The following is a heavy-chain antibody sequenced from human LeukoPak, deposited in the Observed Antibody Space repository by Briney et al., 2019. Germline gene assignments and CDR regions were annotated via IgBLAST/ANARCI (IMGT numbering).Heavy chain of an antibody. CDR2: IYYSGST. D-gene: IGHD6-13*01. CDR1: GGSISSGDYY. Sequence: SSETLSLTCTVSGGSISSGDYYWSWIRQPPGKGLEWIGYIYYSGSTYYNPSLKSRVTISVDTSKNQFSLKLSSVTAADTAVYYCARGRSLQSRYSSSWGYDYYYYGMDVWGQGTTVTVSS. CDR3: ARGRSLQSRYSSSWGYDYYYYGMDV. J-gene: IGHJ6*02. V-gene: IGHV4-30-4*01.